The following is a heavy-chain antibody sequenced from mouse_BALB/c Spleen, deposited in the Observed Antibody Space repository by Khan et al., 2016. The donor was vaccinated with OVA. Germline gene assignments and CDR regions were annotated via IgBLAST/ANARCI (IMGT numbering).Heavy chain of an antibody. J-gene: IGHJ1*01. CDR2: IYPGSGNT. CDR1: GYTFTDYV. V-gene: IGHV1-81*01. D-gene: IGHD1-1*01. CDR3: ARPSSYYGSNSYWFFHV. Sequence: VQLQEPGPELVKPGASVKMSCKASGYTFTDYVISWVKQGTGQGLERIGEIYPGSGNTSYNEKFRGKASLTADKSSSTAYMQVNSLTSEDSAVYFCARPSSYYGSNSYWFFHVWGAGTTVTVSS.